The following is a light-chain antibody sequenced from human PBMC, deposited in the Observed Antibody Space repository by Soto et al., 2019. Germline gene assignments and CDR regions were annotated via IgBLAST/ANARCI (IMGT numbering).Light chain of an antibody. V-gene: IGKV3-20*01. CDR2: AAS. J-gene: IGKJ2*01. Sequence: EIVLTQSPGTLSLSPGERATLSCRAGQSIGSSYLAWYQQKPGQAPRLLIYAASTRATGVPDRFSGTGSGTDFTLTITRLEPEDFAVYYCQQYGSSPPYTFGQGTKLEIK. CDR3: QQYGSSPPYT. CDR1: QSIGSSY.